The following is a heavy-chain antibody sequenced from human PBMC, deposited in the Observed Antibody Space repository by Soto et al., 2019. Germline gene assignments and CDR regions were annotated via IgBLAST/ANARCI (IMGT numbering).Heavy chain of an antibody. V-gene: IGHV4-39*01. CDR3: ARHGSN. J-gene: IGHJ4*02. CDR2: IYYSGIT. CDR1: GVSIINSSYY. Sequence: RSETLSLTCTVSGVSIINSSYYWGWIRRPPGKGLEWIGTIYYSGITYYNPSLKSRVTISVDTSKNQFSLKLTSVTAADTAVYYCARHGSNWGQGTLVTVSS.